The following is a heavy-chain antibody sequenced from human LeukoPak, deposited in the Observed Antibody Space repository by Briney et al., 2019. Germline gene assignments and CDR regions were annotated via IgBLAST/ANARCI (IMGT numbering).Heavy chain of an antibody. V-gene: IGHV3-53*01. D-gene: IGHD2-21*02. CDR3: ARDGPSDSDWYFDL. Sequence: PGRSLRLSCAASGFTVSSDYMSWVRQAPGKGLEWVSVIYTDGRTFFADFVKGRFTISRDTSKNMLYLQMNSLRVEDTAVYYCARDGPSDSDWYFDLWGRGTLVTVSS. CDR2: IYTDGRT. J-gene: IGHJ2*01. CDR1: GFTVSSDY.